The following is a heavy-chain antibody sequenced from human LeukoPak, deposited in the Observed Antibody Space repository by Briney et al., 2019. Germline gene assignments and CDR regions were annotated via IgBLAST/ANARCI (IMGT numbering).Heavy chain of an antibody. J-gene: IGHJ4*02. D-gene: IGHD1-26*01. CDR2: FDPEDGET. V-gene: IGHV1-24*01. Sequence: GASVKVSCKVSGYTLTELSMHWVRQAPGKGLEWMRGFDPEDGETIYAQKFQGRVTMTEDTSTDTAYMELSSLRSEDTAVYYCATVPRGSYLGEIDYWGQGTLVTVSS. CDR3: ATVPRGSYLGEIDY. CDR1: GYTLTELS.